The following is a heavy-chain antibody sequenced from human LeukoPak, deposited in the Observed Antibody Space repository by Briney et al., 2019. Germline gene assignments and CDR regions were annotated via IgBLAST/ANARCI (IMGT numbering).Heavy chain of an antibody. V-gene: IGHV1-2*02. J-gene: IGHJ4*02. CDR1: GYTFTGYY. CDR2: INPNSGGT. D-gene: IGHD3-10*01. CDR3: ARRKSGSHSAHFDY. Sequence: ASVKVSCKASGYTFTGYYMHWVRQAPGQGLEWMGWINPNSGGTNYAQKFQGRVTMTRNTSISTAYMELSSLRSEDTAVYYCARRKSGSHSAHFDYWGQGTLVTVSS.